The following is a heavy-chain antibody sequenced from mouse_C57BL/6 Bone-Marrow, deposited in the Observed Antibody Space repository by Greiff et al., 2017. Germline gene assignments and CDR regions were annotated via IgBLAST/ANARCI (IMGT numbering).Heavy chain of an antibody. CDR2: IHPNSGST. CDR3: ERDRLLRLYYAMDN. D-gene: IGHD2-3*01. J-gene: IGHJ4*01. CDR1: GYTFTSYW. V-gene: IGHV1-64*01. Sequence: QVQLQQPGAELAKPGASVQLSCKASGYTFTSYWMHWVKQRPGQGLEWIGMIHPNSGSTNYNEKFKSKATLTVDKSSSTAYMQLSSLTSEDSAVYVCERDRLLRLYYAMDNWGQGASVTVSS.